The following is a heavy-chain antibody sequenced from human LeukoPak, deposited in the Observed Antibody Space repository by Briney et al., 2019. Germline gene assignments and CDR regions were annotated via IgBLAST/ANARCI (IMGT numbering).Heavy chain of an antibody. CDR1: GYTFTGYY. V-gene: IGHV1-2*02. J-gene: IGHJ4*02. CDR2: INPNSGGT. CDR3: ARDWSSYSRADYFDY. Sequence: ASVKVSCKASGYTFTGYYIHWVRQAPGQGLEWMGWINPNSGGTNYAQKFQGRVTMTRDTSISTAYMELSRLRSDDTAVYYCARDWSSYSRADYFDYWGQGTLVTVSS. D-gene: IGHD1-26*01.